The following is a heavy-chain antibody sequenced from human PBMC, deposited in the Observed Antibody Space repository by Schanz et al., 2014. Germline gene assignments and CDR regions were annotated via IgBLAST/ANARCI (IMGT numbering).Heavy chain of an antibody. V-gene: IGHV3-NL1*01. CDR3: VSSGSYSSYAS. J-gene: IGHJ4*02. Sequence: VQLVESGGGVVQPGRSLRLSCAASGFTFSTHAMHWVRQAPGKGLEWVSAISGGGGTTYYTDSVKGRFTISRDNSKNTLYLQMNSLRAEDTAVYHCVSSGSYSSYASWGQGTLVTDSS. CDR1: GFTFSTHA. CDR2: ISGGGGTT. D-gene: IGHD3-10*01.